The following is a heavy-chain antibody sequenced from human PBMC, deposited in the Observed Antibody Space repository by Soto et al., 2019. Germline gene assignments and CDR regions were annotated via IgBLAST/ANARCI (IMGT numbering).Heavy chain of an antibody. CDR3: AREGYSSGWDEFDY. V-gene: IGHV1-18*01. D-gene: IGHD6-19*01. J-gene: IGHJ4*02. CDR2: IIAYNGKT. Sequence: GASVKVSCKASGGTFTSYAISWVRQAPGQGLEWMGRIIAYNGKTNYAQKFQGRVTMTTDTSTSTAYMELRSLRSDDTAVYYCAREGYSSGWDEFDYWGQGTLVTVSS. CDR1: GGTFTSYA.